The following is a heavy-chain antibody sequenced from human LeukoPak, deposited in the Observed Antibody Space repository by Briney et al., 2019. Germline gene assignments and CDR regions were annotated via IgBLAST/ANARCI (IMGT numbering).Heavy chain of an antibody. J-gene: IGHJ4*02. Sequence: PGGSRRLSCAASGFTFSSYGMHWVRQAPGKGLEWLAVISYDGSNKYYADSVKGRFTISRDNSKNTLYLQMNSLRAEDAAVYYCAKGTTYYYDSSGYYYFDYWGQGTLVTVSS. CDR1: GFTFSSYG. D-gene: IGHD3-22*01. CDR2: ISYDGSNK. V-gene: IGHV3-30*18. CDR3: AKGTTYYYDSSGYYYFDY.